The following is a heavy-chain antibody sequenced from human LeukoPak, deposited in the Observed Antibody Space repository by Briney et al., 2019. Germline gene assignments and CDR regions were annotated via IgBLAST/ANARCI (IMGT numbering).Heavy chain of an antibody. CDR3: AKVQEMDTILPPFHY. Sequence: SGGSLRLSCAASGFTFSNYAMSCVRQAPGKGLEWVSAISGSGGTTFYADSVKGRFTISRDNSKNTLYLQVNSLRAADTAIYYCAKVQEMDTILPPFHYWGQGTLVTVSS. J-gene: IGHJ4*02. D-gene: IGHD5-24*01. V-gene: IGHV3-23*01. CDR2: ISGSGGTT. CDR1: GFTFSNYA.